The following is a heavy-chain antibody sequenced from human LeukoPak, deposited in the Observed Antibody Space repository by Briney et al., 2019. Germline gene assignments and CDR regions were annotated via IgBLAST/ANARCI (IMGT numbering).Heavy chain of an antibody. D-gene: IGHD1-26*01. CDR2: ISSDGRST. J-gene: IGHJ6*03. CDR1: GFIFSSYA. CDR3: ARGIVGAAMAGAYHYYMDV. Sequence: GGSLRLACAASGFIFSSYAMHWVRQTPGKGLEYVSGISSDGRSTYYANSVKGRFTISRHNFKNTLYLQMGSLRAEDMVVYYCARGIVGAAMAGAYHYYMDVWGKGTTVTVSS. V-gene: IGHV3-64*01.